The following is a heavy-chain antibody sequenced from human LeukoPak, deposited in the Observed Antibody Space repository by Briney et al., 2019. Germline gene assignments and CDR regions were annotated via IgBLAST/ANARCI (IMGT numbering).Heavy chain of an antibody. CDR2: IYHSGST. CDR1: GYSISSGYY. J-gene: IGHJ4*02. CDR3: ARGDHGSGSYFNDY. Sequence: SETLSLTCTVSGYSISSGYYWGWIRQPPGKGLEWIGSIYHSGSTYYNPSLKSRVTISVDTSKNQFSLKLSSVTAADTAVYYCARGDHGSGSYFNDYWGQGTLVTVSS. D-gene: IGHD3-10*01. V-gene: IGHV4-38-2*02.